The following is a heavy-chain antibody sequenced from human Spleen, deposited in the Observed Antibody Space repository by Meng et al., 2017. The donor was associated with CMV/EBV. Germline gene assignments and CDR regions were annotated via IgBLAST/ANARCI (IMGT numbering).Heavy chain of an antibody. CDR1: GYTFAHQW. Sequence: GESLKISCKVSGYTFAHQWIGWVRQMPGKGLEWMGIIFPADSETRYNPSFQGQVTISVDKSISTAYLQWNSLKASDTAMYYCAKQDWNDVPDYWGQGTLVTVSS. CDR2: IFPADSET. V-gene: IGHV5-51*01. J-gene: IGHJ4*02. CDR3: AKQDWNDVPDY. D-gene: IGHD1-1*01.